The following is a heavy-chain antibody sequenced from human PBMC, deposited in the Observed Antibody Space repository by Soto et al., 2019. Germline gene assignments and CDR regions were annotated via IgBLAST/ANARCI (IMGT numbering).Heavy chain of an antibody. CDR2: ISGSGGST. CDR1: GFTFSSYA. J-gene: IGHJ2*01. Sequence: ESGGGLVQPGGSLRLSCAASGFTFSSYAMSWVRQAPGKGLEWVSAISGSGGSTYYADSVKGRFTISRDNSKNTLYLQMNSLRAEDTAVYYCATNYDSSGYYFTLDLWGRGTLVTVSS. D-gene: IGHD3-22*01. V-gene: IGHV3-23*01. CDR3: ATNYDSSGYYFTLDL.